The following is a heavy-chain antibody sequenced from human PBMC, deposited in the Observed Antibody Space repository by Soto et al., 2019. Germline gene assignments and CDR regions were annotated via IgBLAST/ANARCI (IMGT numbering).Heavy chain of an antibody. D-gene: IGHD2-21*02. CDR3: ARTTAAIHLNY. CDR2: THHNGST. V-gene: IGHV4-34*01. CDR1: GGSLSGNY. Sequence: SETLSLTCAVYGGSLSGNYWGWIRQPPGKGLEWIGETHHNGSTAYNPSLKSRVTISVDTSRNQFSLKLNSVTAADTAVYYCARTTAAIHLNYWSQGTLVTVSS. J-gene: IGHJ4*02.